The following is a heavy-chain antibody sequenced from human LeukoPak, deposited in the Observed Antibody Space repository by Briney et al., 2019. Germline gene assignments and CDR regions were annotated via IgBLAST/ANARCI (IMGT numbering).Heavy chain of an antibody. V-gene: IGHV4-61*01. J-gene: IGHJ3*02. D-gene: IGHD2-15*01. CDR1: GGSVSSGSYY. Sequence: SETLSLTCTVSGGSVSSGSYYWSWIRPPPGKGLEWIGYIYYSGSTNYNPSLKSRVTISVDTSKNQFSLKLSSVTAADTAVYYCARDRYCSGGSCYRGDAFDIWGQGTMVTVSS. CDR3: ARDRYCSGGSCYRGDAFDI. CDR2: IYYSGST.